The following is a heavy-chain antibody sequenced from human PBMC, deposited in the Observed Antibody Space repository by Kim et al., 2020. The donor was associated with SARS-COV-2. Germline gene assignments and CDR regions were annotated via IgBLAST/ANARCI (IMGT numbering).Heavy chain of an antibody. V-gene: IGHV4-31*03. CDR2: IYYSGRT. Sequence: TLSLTCIVSGGSISSGGYYWNWIRQHPGKGLEWIGFIYYSGRTYYNPSLKSRVTLSVDTSKNQFSLKLTSVTAADTAVYYCTLGFGEPLYFDYWGQGTLVTVSS. D-gene: IGHD3-10*01. CDR1: GGSISSGGYY. J-gene: IGHJ4*02. CDR3: TLGFGEPLYFDY.